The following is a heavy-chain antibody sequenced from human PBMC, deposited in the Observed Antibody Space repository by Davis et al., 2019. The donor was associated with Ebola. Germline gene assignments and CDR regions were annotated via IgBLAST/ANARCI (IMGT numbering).Heavy chain of an antibody. CDR3: TREWGSGFDP. CDR2: TKPSGGDT. J-gene: IGHJ5*02. D-gene: IGHD7-27*01. CDR1: GYTFTYCS. V-gene: IGHV1-46*01. Sequence: AASVKVSCKASGYTFTYCSLHWVRQAPGQGLEWMGITKPSGGDTWYAQIFQGRLSMTRDTSTSTVFMELSSLTSEDTAMYYCTREWGSGFDPWGQGTLVIVSS.